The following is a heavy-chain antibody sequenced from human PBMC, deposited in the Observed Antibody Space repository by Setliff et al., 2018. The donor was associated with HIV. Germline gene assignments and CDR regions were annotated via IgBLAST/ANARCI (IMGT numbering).Heavy chain of an antibody. J-gene: IGHJ6*03. V-gene: IGHV1-69*13. CDR3: ARGVQSPLHYSYYYMDV. CDR1: GGTFSSYA. D-gene: IGHD3-3*01. CDR2: IIPIFGTA. Sequence: GASVKVSCKASGGTFSSYAISWVRQAPGQGLEWMGGIIPIFGTANYAQKFQGRVTITADESTSTAYMELSSLRSEDTAVYYCARGVQSPLHYSYYYMDVWGEGTMVTVSS.